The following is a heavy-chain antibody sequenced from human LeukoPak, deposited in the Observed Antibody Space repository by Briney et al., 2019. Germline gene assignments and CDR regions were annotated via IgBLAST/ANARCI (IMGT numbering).Heavy chain of an antibody. CDR2: ISSSSSTI. V-gene: IGHV3-48*01. CDR3: AGGDRIAAAGKGVDY. Sequence: PGRSLRLSCAASGLTFSTYSMNWVRQAPGKGLEWVSYISSSSSTIYYADSVKGRFTISRDNAKNSLYLQMNSLRAEDTAVYYCAGGDRIAAAGKGVDYWGLGTLVTVST. J-gene: IGHJ4*02. D-gene: IGHD6-13*01. CDR1: GLTFSTYS.